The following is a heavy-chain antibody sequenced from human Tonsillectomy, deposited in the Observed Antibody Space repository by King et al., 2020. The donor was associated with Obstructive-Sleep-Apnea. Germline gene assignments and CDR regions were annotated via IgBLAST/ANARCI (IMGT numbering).Heavy chain of an antibody. CDR2: IKQDGNEK. CDR1: GFTFSSYW. CDR3: VRSRMIAVAGTRDY. Sequence: VQLVESGGGLVQPGGSLRLSCAVSGFTFSSYWMSWVRQAPGKGLEWVANIKQDGNEKYYVDSVKGRFTISRDNANNSLYLQMDSLRAEDTAVYYCVRSRMIAVAGTRDYWGQGTLVTVSS. D-gene: IGHD6-19*01. J-gene: IGHJ4*02. V-gene: IGHV3-7*01.